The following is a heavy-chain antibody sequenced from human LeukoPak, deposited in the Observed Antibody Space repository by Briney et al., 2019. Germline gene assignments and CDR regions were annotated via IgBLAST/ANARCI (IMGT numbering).Heavy chain of an antibody. D-gene: IGHD3-10*01. J-gene: IGHJ4*02. V-gene: IGHV3-21*01. CDR3: ARGEHYYASGSSLLPFDY. CDR2: ISITGTYI. CDR1: GFTFSSYI. Sequence: GGPLRLSCAASGFTFSSYIMNWGRQAPGKGLEWVSFISITGTYIYYTESLKGPVTISTDTAKNSLCLHMNSLRAEDTAVYYCARGEHYYASGSSLLPFDYWGQGTLVTVSS.